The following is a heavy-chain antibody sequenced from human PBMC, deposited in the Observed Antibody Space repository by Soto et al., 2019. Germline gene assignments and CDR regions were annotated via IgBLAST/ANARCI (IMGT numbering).Heavy chain of an antibody. D-gene: IGHD6-13*01. Sequence: GGSLRLSCAASGFTVSSNYMSWVRQAPGKGLEWASVIYSGGSTYYADSVKGRFTISRDNSKNTLYLQLNSLRAEATAVYYCATQNWRQQLVNVPFDICGQGTMVTVSS. J-gene: IGHJ3*02. CDR3: ATQNWRQQLVNVPFDI. V-gene: IGHV3-53*01. CDR2: IYSGGST. CDR1: GFTVSSNY.